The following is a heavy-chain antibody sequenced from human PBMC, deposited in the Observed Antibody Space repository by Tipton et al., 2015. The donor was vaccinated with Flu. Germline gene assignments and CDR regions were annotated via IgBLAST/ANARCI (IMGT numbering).Heavy chain of an antibody. V-gene: IGHV3-30*02. CDR1: GFAFSGYG. Sequence: SLRLSCAASGFAFSGYGMHWVRQAPGKGLEWVASIRHDESDKYYADSVKGRFTISRDNSKNALYLLINSLRAEDTAVYYCAKDGWDTSGWYPFDYWGQGTLVTVSS. CDR3: AKDGWDTSGWYPFDY. J-gene: IGHJ4*02. CDR2: IRHDESDK. D-gene: IGHD6-19*01.